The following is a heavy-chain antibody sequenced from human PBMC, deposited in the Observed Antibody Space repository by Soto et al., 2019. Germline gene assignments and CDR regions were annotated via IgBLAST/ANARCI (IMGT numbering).Heavy chain of an antibody. J-gene: IGHJ6*02. CDR2: INHSGST. Sequence: QVQLQQWGAGLLKPSETLSLTCAVYGGSFSGYYWSWIRQPPGKGLEWIGEINHSGSTNYNPSLKSRVTISVDTSKKQFSLKLSSVTAADTAVYYCARGNGFRYYYYYGMDVWGQGTTVTVSS. V-gene: IGHV4-34*01. D-gene: IGHD2-21*01. CDR3: ARGNGFRYYYYYGMDV. CDR1: GGSFSGYY.